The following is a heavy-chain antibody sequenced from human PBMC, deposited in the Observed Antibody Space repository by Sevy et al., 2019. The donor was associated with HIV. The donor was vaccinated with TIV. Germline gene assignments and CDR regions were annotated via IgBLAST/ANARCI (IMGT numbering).Heavy chain of an antibody. Sequence: ASVKVSCKASGYTFTSYDINWVRQATGQGLEWMGWMNPNSGNTGYAQKFQGRGTMTRNTSISTAYMELSSLRSEDTAVYYCARWDENYYYYYGMDVWGQGTTVTVSS. J-gene: IGHJ6*02. D-gene: IGHD1-26*01. CDR2: MNPNSGNT. V-gene: IGHV1-8*01. CDR3: ARWDENYYYYYGMDV. CDR1: GYTFTSYD.